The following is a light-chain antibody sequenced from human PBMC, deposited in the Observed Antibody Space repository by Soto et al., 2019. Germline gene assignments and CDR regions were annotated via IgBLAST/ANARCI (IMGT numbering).Light chain of an antibody. J-gene: IGKJ4*01. CDR3: QQYNNWPLT. CDR1: QSVDND. CDR2: DAS. V-gene: IGKV3D-15*01. Sequence: EIVITQTQATLSVSPRDTAALSFRASQSVDNDLAWYQQKPGQPPRLLIYDASTRATGIPARFSGSQSGTEFTLTISSLLSEHFAVYFCQQYNNWPLTFGGGTKVDIK.